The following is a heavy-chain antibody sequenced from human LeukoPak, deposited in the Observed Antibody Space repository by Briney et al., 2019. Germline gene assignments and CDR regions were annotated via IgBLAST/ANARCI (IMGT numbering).Heavy chain of an antibody. J-gene: IGHJ4*02. CDR1: GYTFTGHY. Sequence: ASVKVSCKASGYTFTGHYMHWVRQAPGQGLEWMGWINPNSGGTNYAQKFQGRVTMTRDTSISTAYMELSRLRSDDTAVYYCARDGSYYGSGSYYKADYWGQGTLVTVSS. CDR2: INPNSGGT. V-gene: IGHV1-2*02. D-gene: IGHD3-10*01. CDR3: ARDGSYYGSGSYYKADY.